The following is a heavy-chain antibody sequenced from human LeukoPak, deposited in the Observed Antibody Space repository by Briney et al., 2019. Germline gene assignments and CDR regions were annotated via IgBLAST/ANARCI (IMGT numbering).Heavy chain of an antibody. V-gene: IGHV3-21*01. CDR3: ARGGFTWPYASGSYYKDDGMDV. CDR2: ISSSSSYI. J-gene: IGHJ6*02. CDR1: GFTFSSYS. D-gene: IGHD3-10*01. Sequence: KAGGSLRLSCAASGFTFSSYSMNWVRQAPGKGLEWVSSISSSSSYIYYADSVKGRFTISRDNAKNSLYLQMNSLRAEDTAVYYCARGGFTWPYASGSYYKDDGMDVWGQGTTVTVSS.